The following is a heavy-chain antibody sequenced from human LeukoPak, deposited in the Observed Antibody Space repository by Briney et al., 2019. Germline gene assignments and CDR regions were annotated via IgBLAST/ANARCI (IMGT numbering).Heavy chain of an antibody. V-gene: IGHV1-69*13. D-gene: IGHD1-26*01. CDR3: ARSPGELRNWFDP. J-gene: IGHJ5*02. CDR1: GYTFTSYG. CDR2: IIPIFGTA. Sequence: SVKVSCKASGYTFTSYGISWVRQAPGQGLEWMGGIIPIFGTANYAQKFQGRVTITADESTSTAYMELSSLRSEDTAVYYCARSPGELRNWFDPWGQGTLVTVSS.